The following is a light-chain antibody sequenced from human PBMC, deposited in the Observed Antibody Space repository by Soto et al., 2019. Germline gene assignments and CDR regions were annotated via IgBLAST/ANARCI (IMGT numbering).Light chain of an antibody. CDR2: DAS. CDR1: QPISGW. J-gene: IGKJ1*01. V-gene: IGKV1-5*01. Sequence: DIQMTQSPSTLSASVGDTVTVTCRASQPISGWLAWYQQKPGKAPKLLIYDASTLESGVPSRFSGSGSGTDFTLTISRLEPEDFAVYYCHHYGSSLTWTFGQGTKVDIK. CDR3: HHYGSSLTWT.